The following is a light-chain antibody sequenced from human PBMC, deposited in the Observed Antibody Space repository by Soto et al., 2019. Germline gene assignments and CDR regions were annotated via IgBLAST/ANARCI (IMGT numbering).Light chain of an antibody. CDR3: HQYADSPQT. J-gene: IGKJ2*01. CDR2: AAS. CDR1: QSVSSSF. V-gene: IGKV3-20*01. Sequence: IELTQSPGTLSLSPGERAPLSCRASQSVSSSFLAWYQQKPGQAPRLLIHAASTGATGIPARFRGSGSGTDLTLTISSLQPEDSEVYFCHQYADSPQTFGQGTKVDIK.